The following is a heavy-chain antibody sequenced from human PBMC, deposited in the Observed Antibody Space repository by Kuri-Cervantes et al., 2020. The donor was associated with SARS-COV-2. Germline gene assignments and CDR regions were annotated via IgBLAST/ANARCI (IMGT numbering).Heavy chain of an antibody. CDR2: INPSGGST. Sequence: ASVKVSCKASGGSFSSYAISWGRQAPGQGLEWMGIINPSGGSTSYAQKFQGRVTMTRDTSTSTVYMELSSLRSEDTAVYYCALSTVTRGNYYYMDVWGKGTTVTVSS. V-gene: IGHV1-46*03. CDR3: ALSTVTRGNYYYMDV. D-gene: IGHD4-17*01. CDR1: GGSFSSYA. J-gene: IGHJ6*03.